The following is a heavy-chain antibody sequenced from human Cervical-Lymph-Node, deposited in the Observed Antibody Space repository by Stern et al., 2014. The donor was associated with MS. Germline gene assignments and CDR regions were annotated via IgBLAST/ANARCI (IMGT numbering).Heavy chain of an antibody. Sequence: EVQLVESGGGLVQPGGSLRLSCAASGFTFRDNWMQWVRQAPGKGLVGVSHINSDGSGTSYADSVKGRFTISRDNAKNTLYLQMNSLRAEDTAVYYCVRDNYGVDVWGQGTTVTVSS. CDR3: VRDNYGVDV. CDR1: GFTFRDNW. CDR2: INSDGSGT. J-gene: IGHJ6*02. V-gene: IGHV3-74*01.